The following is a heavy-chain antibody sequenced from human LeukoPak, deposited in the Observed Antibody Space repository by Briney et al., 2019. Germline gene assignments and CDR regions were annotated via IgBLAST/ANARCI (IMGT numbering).Heavy chain of an antibody. Sequence: ASVKVSCKASGGTFSSYAISWVRQAPGQGLEWMGWISAYNGNTNYAQKLQGRVTMTTDTSTSTAYMELRSLRSDDTAVYYCARDSRSTAPCDYWGQGTLVTVSS. CDR1: GGTFSSYA. CDR2: ISAYNGNT. D-gene: IGHD1-1*01. V-gene: IGHV1-18*01. J-gene: IGHJ4*02. CDR3: ARDSRSTAPCDY.